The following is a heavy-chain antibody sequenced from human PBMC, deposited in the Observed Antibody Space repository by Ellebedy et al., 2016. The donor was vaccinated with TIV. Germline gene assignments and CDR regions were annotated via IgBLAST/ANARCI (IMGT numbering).Heavy chain of an antibody. CDR3: ARVLITAAAFDY. Sequence: PGGSLRLSCAASGFTFSSYAMSWVRQAPGKGLECVAKIKQDGSEKYYVDSVKGRFTISRDNAKNSLYLQMNSLRAEDTAVYYCARVLITAAAFDYWGQGTLVTVSS. CDR1: GFTFSSYA. D-gene: IGHD6-13*01. V-gene: IGHV3-7*01. J-gene: IGHJ4*02. CDR2: IKQDGSEK.